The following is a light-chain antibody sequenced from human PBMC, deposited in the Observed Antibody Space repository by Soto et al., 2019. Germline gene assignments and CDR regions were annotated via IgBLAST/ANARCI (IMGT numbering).Light chain of an antibody. Sequence: DIQMTPSPSTLSASVGDRVTITCRASQSIRTYLNWYQQKPGQAPKVLIYSVSTLGTGVPSRFSGSGSGTDFTLTISSLQPEDFATYFCQQGYSTPTFGQGTRLEIK. V-gene: IGKV1-39*01. J-gene: IGKJ5*01. CDR2: SVS. CDR1: QSIRTY. CDR3: QQGYSTPT.